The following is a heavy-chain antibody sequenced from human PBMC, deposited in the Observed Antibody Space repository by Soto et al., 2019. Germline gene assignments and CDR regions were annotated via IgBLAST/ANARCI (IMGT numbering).Heavy chain of an antibody. CDR3: ARSQRDYDFWSGYWRVNWFDP. CDR2: INHSGST. J-gene: IGHJ5*02. V-gene: IGHV4-34*01. CDR1: GGSFSGYY. D-gene: IGHD3-3*01. Sequence: SETLSLTCAVYGGSFSGYYWSWIRQPPGKGLEWIGEINHSGSTNYNPSLKSRVTISVDTSKNQFSLKLSSVTAADTAVYYCARSQRDYDFWSGYWRVNWFDPWGQGPQVT.